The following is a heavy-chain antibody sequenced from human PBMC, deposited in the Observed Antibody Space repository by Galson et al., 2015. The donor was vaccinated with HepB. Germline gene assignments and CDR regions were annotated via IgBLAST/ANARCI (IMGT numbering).Heavy chain of an antibody. CDR1: GYTFTSYD. CDR2: MNPNSGNT. CDR3: ARFAPLTWIQLWNYYYYGMDV. Sequence: SVKVSCKASGYTFTSYDINWVRQATGQGLEWMGWMNPNSGNTGYAQKFQGRVTMTRNTSISTAYMELSSLRSEDTAVYYCARFAPLTWIQLWNYYYYGMDVWGQGTTVTVSS. J-gene: IGHJ6*02. V-gene: IGHV1-8*01. D-gene: IGHD5-18*01.